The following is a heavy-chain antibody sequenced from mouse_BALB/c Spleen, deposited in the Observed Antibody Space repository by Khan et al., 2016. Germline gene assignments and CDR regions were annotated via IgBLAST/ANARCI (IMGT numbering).Heavy chain of an antibody. J-gene: IGHJ2*01. V-gene: IGHV1-52*01. Sequence: QVQLQQPGAELVRPGASVKLSCKASGHPFTTYWMNWVKQRPEQGLEWIGRIDPYDSETHYDQKFKDKAILTVDQSSSTASMQLSGLTSEDSAVYYCARGSTVFDFWGKGTTLTVSS. D-gene: IGHD1-1*01. CDR2: IDPYDSET. CDR1: GHPFTTYW. CDR3: ARGSTVFDF.